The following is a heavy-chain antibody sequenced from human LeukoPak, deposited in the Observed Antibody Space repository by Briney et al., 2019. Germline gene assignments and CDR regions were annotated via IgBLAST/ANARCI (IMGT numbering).Heavy chain of an antibody. CDR1: VYTFTGYF. J-gene: IGHJ6*03. V-gene: IGHV1-2*02. D-gene: IGHD1-1*01. CDR2: INPTSGGT. Sequence: ASVKVSCKASVYTFTGYFMHWVRQAPGQGLEWMGWINPTSGGTNHAQKFQGRVTMARDTSISTAYMELSRLRSDDTAVYYCARARRGTTGTPHGKIYYYYYMDVWGKGTPVTVSS. CDR3: ARARRGTTGTPHGKIYYYYYMDV.